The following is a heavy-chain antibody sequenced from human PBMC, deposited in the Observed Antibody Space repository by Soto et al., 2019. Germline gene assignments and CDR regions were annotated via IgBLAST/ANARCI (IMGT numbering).Heavy chain of an antibody. D-gene: IGHD3-16*01. CDR3: AGGSTASADQFES. V-gene: IGHV5-51*01. CDR2: LYPGKSKT. CDR1: GYKFATYW. J-gene: IGHJ4*02. Sequence: GESLKISWNRAGYKFATYWIAWVRQIPGRGLERMGSLYPGKSKTIYSPSFQGLVIISADTSLNTAYLQWDSLRGHDTAIYYCAGGSTASADQFESWGQGTVVTVSS.